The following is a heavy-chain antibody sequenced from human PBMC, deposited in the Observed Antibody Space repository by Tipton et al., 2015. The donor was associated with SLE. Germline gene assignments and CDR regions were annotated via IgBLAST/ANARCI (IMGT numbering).Heavy chain of an antibody. CDR3: ARAAGSSGYHGAFDI. V-gene: IGHV1-18*04. CDR2: ISAYNGNT. D-gene: IGHD3-22*01. CDR1: GYTFTGYY. J-gene: IGHJ3*02. Sequence: QSGAEVKKPGASVKVSCKASGYTFTGYYMHWVRQAPGQGLEWMGWISAYNGNTNYAQKLQGRVTMTTVTSTSTAYMELRSLRSDDTAVYYCARAAGSSGYHGAFDIWGQGTMVTVSS.